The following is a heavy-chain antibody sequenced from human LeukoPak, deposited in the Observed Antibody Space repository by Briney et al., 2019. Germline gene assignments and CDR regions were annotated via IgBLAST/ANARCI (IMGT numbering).Heavy chain of an antibody. CDR3: ARDWRDIVVVPAAISGRGNSWFDP. Sequence: SETLSLTCTVSGGSISSSSYYWGWIRQPPGKGLEWIGSIYYSGSTYYNPSLKSRVTISVDTSKNQFSLKLSSVTAADTAVYYCARDWRDIVVVPAAISGRGNSWFDPWGQGTLVTVSS. CDR1: GGSISSSSYY. V-gene: IGHV4-39*07. CDR2: IYYSGST. D-gene: IGHD2-2*02. J-gene: IGHJ5*02.